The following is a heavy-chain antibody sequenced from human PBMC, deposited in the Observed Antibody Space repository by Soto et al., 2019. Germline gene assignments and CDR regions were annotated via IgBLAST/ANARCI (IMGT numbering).Heavy chain of an antibody. CDR1: GFRVSDNS. V-gene: IGHV3-53*01. J-gene: IGHJ5*02. Sequence: EMQVVESGGKWLQPGGSLRLSCAVSGFRVSDNSMTWVRQAPGKGLEWVSVIHSDATTYFADSVKGRFIISRDNSKNAVYLQMNSLRAEDTATYYCARELSGSWYNWFDPWGQGTLVTVSS. D-gene: IGHD6-13*01. CDR2: IHSDATT. CDR3: ARELSGSWYNWFDP.